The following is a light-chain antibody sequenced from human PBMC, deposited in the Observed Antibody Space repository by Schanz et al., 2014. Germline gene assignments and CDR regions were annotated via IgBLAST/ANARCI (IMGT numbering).Light chain of an antibody. V-gene: IGLV2-14*03. CDR1: SSDVGGYNY. Sequence: QSVLTQPASVSGSPGQSITISCTGTSSDVGGYNYVSWYQHHPGKAPKLMIYDVSNRPSGVSNRFSGSKSGNTASLTISGLQAEDEADYYCSSYTSSTTLVFGGGTNLPV. J-gene: IGLJ3*02. CDR3: SSYTSSTTLV. CDR2: DVS.